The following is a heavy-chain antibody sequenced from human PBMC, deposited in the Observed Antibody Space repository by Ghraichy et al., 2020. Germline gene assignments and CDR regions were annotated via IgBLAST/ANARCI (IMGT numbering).Heavy chain of an antibody. V-gene: IGHV4-59*01. J-gene: IGHJ4*02. CDR1: GGSISSYY. Sequence: SETLSLTCTVSGGSISSYYWSWIRQPPGKGLEWIGYIYYSGSTNYNPSLKSRVTISVDTSKNQFSLKLSSVTAADTAVYYCAIPSSSSSFPTFDYWGQGTLVTVSS. CDR2: IYYSGST. D-gene: IGHD6-6*01. CDR3: AIPSSSSSFPTFDY.